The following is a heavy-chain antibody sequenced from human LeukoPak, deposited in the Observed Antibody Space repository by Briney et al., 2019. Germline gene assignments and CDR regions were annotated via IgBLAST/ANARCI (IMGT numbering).Heavy chain of an antibody. J-gene: IGHJ4*02. CDR1: GGSISSGYYY. Sequence: SQTLSLTCTVSGGSISSGYYYWSWIRQPPGEGLEWIGYIYYSGSTYNNPSLKSRVSISVDTSKNQFSLKLSSVTAADTAVYYCARVTGDSSGYYYFDYWGQGTLVTVSS. CDR3: ARVTGDSSGYYYFDY. V-gene: IGHV4-30-4*08. D-gene: IGHD3-22*01. CDR2: IYYSGST.